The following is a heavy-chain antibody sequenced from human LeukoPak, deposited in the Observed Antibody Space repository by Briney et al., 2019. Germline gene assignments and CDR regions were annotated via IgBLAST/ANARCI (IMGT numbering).Heavy chain of an antibody. CDR3: ARVGTYTSSWYRFDYFDY. CDR2: INHSGST. V-gene: IGHV4-34*01. D-gene: IGHD6-13*01. J-gene: IGHJ4*02. Sequence: SETLSLTCAVYGGSFSGYYWSWIRQPPGKGLEWIGEINHSGSTNYNPSLKSRVTISVDTPKNQFSLKLSSLTAADTAVYYCARVGTYTSSWYRFDYFDYWGQGTLVTVSS. CDR1: GGSFSGYY.